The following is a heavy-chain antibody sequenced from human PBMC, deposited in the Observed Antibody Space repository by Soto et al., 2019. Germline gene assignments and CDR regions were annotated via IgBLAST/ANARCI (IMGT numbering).Heavy chain of an antibody. CDR2: IYYSGST. CDR1: GGSISSGGYY. CDR3: ARTVAGTLSALDY. D-gene: IGHD6-19*01. J-gene: IGHJ4*02. V-gene: IGHV4-31*03. Sequence: QVQLQESGPGLVKPSQTLSLTCTVSGGSISSGGYYWSWIRQHPGKGLEWIGYIYYSGSTYYNPSLKRRVTISVDTSKNQFSLKLSSVTAADTAVYYCARTVAGTLSALDYWGQGTLVTVSS.